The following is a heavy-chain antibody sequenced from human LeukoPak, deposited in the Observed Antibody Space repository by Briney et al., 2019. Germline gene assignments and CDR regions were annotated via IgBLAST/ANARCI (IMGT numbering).Heavy chain of an antibody. V-gene: IGHV3-7*04. CDR2: IKQDGSEK. J-gene: IGHJ4*02. D-gene: IGHD1-26*01. Sequence: PGGSLRLSCGASGFSFSSYWMTWVRQAPGKGLEWVANIKQDGSEKYHVDSVKGRFTISRDNAKNSVYLQINSLRVEDTNVYYCARYSGTYHGFDYWGQGTLVTVSS. CDR3: ARYSGTYHGFDY. CDR1: GFSFSSYW.